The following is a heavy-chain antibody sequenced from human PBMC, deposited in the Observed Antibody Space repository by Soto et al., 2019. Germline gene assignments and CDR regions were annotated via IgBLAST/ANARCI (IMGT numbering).Heavy chain of an antibody. CDR1: GLGFRSHG. V-gene: IGHV3-33*01. J-gene: IGHJ6*02. CDR2: ICYDGSNT. Sequence: LRSACAALGLGFRSHGMHRVRQAPGKGLEWVAVICYDGSNTYYADSVKGRFTISRDNSKNTLYLQMNSLRAEDTAVYYCARERSNSSGFGHYYYYGLGDWGQGTTVTVSS. CDR3: ARERSNSSGFGHYYYYGLGD. D-gene: IGHD6-6*01.